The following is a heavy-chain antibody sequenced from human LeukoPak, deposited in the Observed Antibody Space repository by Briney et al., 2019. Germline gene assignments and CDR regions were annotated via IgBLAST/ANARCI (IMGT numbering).Heavy chain of an antibody. J-gene: IGHJ4*02. V-gene: IGHV1-2*06. D-gene: IGHD3-3*01. CDR1: GYTFTGYY. CDR3: ATSLRFLEWLLRFDY. CDR2: INPNSGGT. Sequence: SVKVSCKASGYTFTGYYMHWVRQAPGQGLEWMGRINPNSGGTNYAQKFQGRVTMTRDTSISTAYMELSRLRSDDTAVYYCATSLRFLEWLLRFDYWGQGTLVTVSS.